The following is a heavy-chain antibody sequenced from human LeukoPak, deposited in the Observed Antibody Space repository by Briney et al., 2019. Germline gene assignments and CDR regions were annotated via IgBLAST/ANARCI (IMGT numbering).Heavy chain of an antibody. CDR2: IYTSGST. CDR1: GGSISSYY. J-gene: IGHJ2*01. Sequence: PSETLSLTCTVSGGSISSYYWSWIRQPPGKGLEWIGYIYTSGSTNYNPSLKSRVTISVDTSKNQFSLKLSSVTAADTAVYYCARHIVLMVYATDWYFDPWGRGTLVTVSS. D-gene: IGHD2-8*01. CDR3: ARHIVLMVYATDWYFDP. V-gene: IGHV4-4*09.